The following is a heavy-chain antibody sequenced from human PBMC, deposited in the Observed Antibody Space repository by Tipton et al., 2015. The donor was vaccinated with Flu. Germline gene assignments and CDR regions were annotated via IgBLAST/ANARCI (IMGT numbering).Heavy chain of an antibody. V-gene: IGHV4-38-2*02. CDR2: VCQSGST. J-gene: IGHJ4*02. CDR1: GGSIGGRYC. Sequence: TLSLTCSVSGGSIGGRYCWGWIRQPPGQGLEWIGNVCQSGSTYHNPSLKSRVTISVDTSKNQFSLKLTSVTAADTAVYYCARGNGYTNTYFDSWGRGTLVTVSS. CDR3: ARGNGYTNTYFDS. D-gene: IGHD1-1*01.